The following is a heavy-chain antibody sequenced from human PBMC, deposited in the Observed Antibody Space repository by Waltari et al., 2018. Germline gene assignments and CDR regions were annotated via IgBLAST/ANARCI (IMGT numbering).Heavy chain of an antibody. V-gene: IGHV1-69*12. CDR1: GGTSTSYA. CDR3: AREGYDILTGH. CDR2: IIPIFGTA. Sequence: QVQRVQSGAEVKKPGSSATVSCKASGGTSTSYAIRRGRQAPGQGLEWMGGIIPIFGTANYAQKFQGRVTITADESTSTAYMELSSLRSEDTAVYYCAREGYDILTGHWGQGTLVTVSS. J-gene: IGHJ4*02. D-gene: IGHD3-9*01.